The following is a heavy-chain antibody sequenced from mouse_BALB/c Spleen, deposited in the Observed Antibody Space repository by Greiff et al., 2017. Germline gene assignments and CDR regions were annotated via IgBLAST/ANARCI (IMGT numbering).Heavy chain of an antibody. CDR2: INSNGGST. D-gene: IGHD3-1*01. V-gene: IGHV5-6-3*01. J-gene: IGHJ4*01. CDR1: GFTFSSYG. Sequence: EVQRVESGGGLVQPGGSLKLSCAASGFTFSSYGMYWVRQTPDKRLELVATINSNGGSTYYPDSVKGRFTISRDNAKNTLYLQMSSLKSEDTAMYYCAREGSGYDYYAMDYWGQGTSVTVSS. CDR3: AREGSGYDYYAMDY.